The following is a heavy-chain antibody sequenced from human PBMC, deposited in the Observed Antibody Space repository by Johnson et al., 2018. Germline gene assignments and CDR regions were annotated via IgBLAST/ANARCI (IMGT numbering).Heavy chain of an antibody. CDR1: GFIFSNYG. J-gene: IGHJ6*02. Sequence: QVQLVQSGGGVVQPGRSLRLSCAASGFIFSNYGIHWVRQAPGKGLEWVTIISYDGSNKYYADSVKGRFTISRDNSKNTVYLQMNSLRAEDTAVYYCVKDRSRMGVWGQGTTVTVSS. CDR2: ISYDGSNK. V-gene: IGHV3-30*18. CDR3: VKDRSRMGV.